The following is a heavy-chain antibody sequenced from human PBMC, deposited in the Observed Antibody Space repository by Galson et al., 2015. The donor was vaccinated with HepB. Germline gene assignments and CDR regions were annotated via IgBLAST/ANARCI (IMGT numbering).Heavy chain of an antibody. V-gene: IGHV4-39*01. Sequence: CTVSGGSIGTSEYYWGWIRQPPGKGLEWIGNIYYSGSTYNNTSLRSRVTIFVDTSKSQFSLKLTSMTAADTAVYYCARGKVGEYPKTAAFDIWGQGTMVTVSS. CDR1: GGSIGTSEYY. D-gene: IGHD1-26*01. CDR2: IYYSGST. J-gene: IGHJ3*02. CDR3: ARGKVGEYPKTAAFDI.